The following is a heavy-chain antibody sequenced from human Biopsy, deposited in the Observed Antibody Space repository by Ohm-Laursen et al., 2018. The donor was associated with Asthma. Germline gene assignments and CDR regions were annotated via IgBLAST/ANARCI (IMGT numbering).Heavy chain of an antibody. V-gene: IGHV4-34*01. Sequence: SEALSLTCAVYGGSLRGYVWTWIRQPPGKGLEWIGESTQGGGTTFNPSPKSRVTISIDSSKSQLSLKVRSVTAADTAVYYCARGPEWNGLDVWGQGTTVTVSS. J-gene: IGHJ6*02. CDR3: ARGPEWNGLDV. CDR2: STQGGGT. D-gene: IGHD3-3*01. CDR1: GGSLRGYV.